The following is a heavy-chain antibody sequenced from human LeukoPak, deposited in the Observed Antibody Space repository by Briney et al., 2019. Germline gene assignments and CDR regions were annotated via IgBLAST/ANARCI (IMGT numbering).Heavy chain of an antibody. V-gene: IGHV3-23*01. J-gene: IGHJ4*02. D-gene: IGHD3-10*01. CDR1: GFTFSSYA. Sequence: GGSLGLSCAASGFTFSSYAMSWVRQAPGKGLEWVSAISGSGGSTYYADSVKGRFTISRDNSKNTLYLQMNSLRAEDTAVYYCAAFMVRGVIVEDYWGQGTLVTVSS. CDR3: AAFMVRGVIVEDY. CDR2: ISGSGGST.